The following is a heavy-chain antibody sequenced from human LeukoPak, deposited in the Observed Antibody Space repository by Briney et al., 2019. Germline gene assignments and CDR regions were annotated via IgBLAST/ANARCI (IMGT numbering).Heavy chain of an antibody. CDR1: GFTFSSYG. D-gene: IGHD5-24*01. CDR2: ISYDGSNK. CDR3: AKMGDYYYYGMDV. J-gene: IGHJ6*02. V-gene: IGHV3-30*18. Sequence: SGGSLRLSCAASGFTFSSYGMHWVRQAPGKGLEWVAVISYDGSNKYYADSVKGRFTISRDNSKNTLYLQMNSLRAEDTAVYYCAKMGDYYYYGMDVWGQGTTVTVSS.